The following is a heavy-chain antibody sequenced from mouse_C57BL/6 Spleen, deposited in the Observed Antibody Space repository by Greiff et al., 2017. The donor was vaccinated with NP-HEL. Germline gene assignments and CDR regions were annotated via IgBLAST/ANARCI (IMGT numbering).Heavy chain of an antibody. CDR3: ARDELGRGYFEC. J-gene: IGHJ2*01. CDR2: ISDGGSYT. V-gene: IGHV5-4*01. D-gene: IGHD4-1*01. CDR1: GFTFSSYA. Sequence: EVQVVESGGGLVKPGGSLKLSCAASGFTFSSYAMSWVRQTPEKRLEWVATISDGGSYTYYPDNVKGRFTISRDNAKNHLYLQMSHLKSEDTALYFCARDELGRGYFECWGHGTTLTVSS.